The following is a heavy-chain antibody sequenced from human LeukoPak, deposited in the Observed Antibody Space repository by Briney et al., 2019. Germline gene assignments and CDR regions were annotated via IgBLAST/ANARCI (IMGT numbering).Heavy chain of an antibody. CDR1: GGSISSGSYY. Sequence: SETLSLTCTVSGGSISSGSYYWSWIRQPAGKGLEWIGRIYTSGSTNYNPSLKSRVTISVDTSKNQFSLKLSSVTAADTAVYYCARDVIVVVPAAIQPYYHYYYMDVWGKGTTVTVSS. CDR3: ARDVIVVVPAAIQPYYHYYYMDV. CDR2: IYTSGST. J-gene: IGHJ6*03. D-gene: IGHD2-2*01. V-gene: IGHV4-61*02.